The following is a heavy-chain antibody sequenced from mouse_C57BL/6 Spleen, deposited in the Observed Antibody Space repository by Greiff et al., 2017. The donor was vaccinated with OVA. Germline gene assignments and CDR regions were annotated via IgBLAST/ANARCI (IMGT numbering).Heavy chain of an antibody. J-gene: IGHJ4*01. D-gene: IGHD2-2*01. V-gene: IGHV5-12*01. Sequence: EVQLQQSGGGLVQPGGSLKLSCAASGFTFSDYYMYWVRQTPEKRLEWVAYISNGGGSTYYPDTVKGRFTISRDNAKNTLYLQMSRLKSEDTAMYYCARQSGYGYSYYYAMDYWGQGTSVTVSS. CDR3: ARQSGYGYSYYYAMDY. CDR1: GFTFSDYY. CDR2: ISNGGGST.